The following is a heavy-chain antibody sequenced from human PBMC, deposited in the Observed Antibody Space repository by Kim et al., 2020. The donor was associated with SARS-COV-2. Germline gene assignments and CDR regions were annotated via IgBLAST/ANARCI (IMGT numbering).Heavy chain of an antibody. D-gene: IGHD3-16*01. CDR2: IYYSGST. CDR1: GGSISSGGYY. Sequence: SETLSLTCTVSGGSISSGGYYWSWIRQHPGKGLEWIGYIYYSGSTYYNPSLKSRVTISVDTSKNQFSLKLSSVTAADTAVYYCARVPLAFGGVSGMDVWGQGTTVTVSS. V-gene: IGHV4-31*03. J-gene: IGHJ6*02. CDR3: ARVPLAFGGVSGMDV.